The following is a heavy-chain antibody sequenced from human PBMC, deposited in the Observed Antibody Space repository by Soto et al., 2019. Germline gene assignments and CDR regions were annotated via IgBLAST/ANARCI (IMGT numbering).Heavy chain of an antibody. J-gene: IGHJ3*01. Sequence: DVQLVESGGGLIQPGESLRLSCAAFGLTVSGKKYVAWVRQAPGKGLEWVSALYDVDGTYSADSVKGRFTTSRDSSKTTVYLQMNGLRPDDTAVYYCASWHEREHAYDVWGQGTTVTVSS. CDR1: GLTVSGKKY. D-gene: IGHD1-1*01. V-gene: IGHV3-53*01. CDR2: LYDVDGT. CDR3: ASWHEREHAYDV.